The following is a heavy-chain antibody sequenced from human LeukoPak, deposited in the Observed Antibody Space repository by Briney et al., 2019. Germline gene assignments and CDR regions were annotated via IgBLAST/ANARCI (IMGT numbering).Heavy chain of an antibody. Sequence: GGSLRLSCADSGFTFSGYWMNWVRQAPGKGLEWVANINQNGGEKYYVDSVKGRFTISRDNGKNSLYLQMNSLRAEDTAVYYCAKDRSYSSGWYDTYYYYGMDVWGQGTTVTVSS. V-gene: IGHV3-7*04. CDR2: INQNGGEK. D-gene: IGHD6-19*01. CDR3: AKDRSYSSGWYDTYYYYGMDV. J-gene: IGHJ6*02. CDR1: GFTFSGYW.